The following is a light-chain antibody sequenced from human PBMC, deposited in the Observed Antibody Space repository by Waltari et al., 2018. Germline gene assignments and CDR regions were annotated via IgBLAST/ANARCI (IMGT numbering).Light chain of an antibody. CDR1: SSNIGSNT. CDR3: AAWDDSLNVVL. J-gene: IGLJ2*01. V-gene: IGLV1-44*01. Sequence: QSVLTQPPSASGTPGPRVTISCSGSSSNIGSNTVHWYQQLPGTAPKLLIYTNNQRPSGVPDRFSGSKSGTSASLAISGLQSEDEADYYCAAWDDSLNVVLFGGGTKLTVL. CDR2: TNN.